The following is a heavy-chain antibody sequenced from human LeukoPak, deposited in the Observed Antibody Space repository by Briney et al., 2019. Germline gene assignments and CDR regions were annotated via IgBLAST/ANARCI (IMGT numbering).Heavy chain of an antibody. Sequence: SETLSLTCTVSGDSITGSSYYWGWIRQPPGKGLEWIGSMYYSGSTYPNPSLKSRVTISADTSKNQFSLKLKSVTAADTAVYYCARQYYDSTGYYYFDYWGQGTLVTVSS. V-gene: IGHV4-39*01. CDR2: MYYSGST. J-gene: IGHJ4*02. CDR3: ARQYYDSTGYYYFDY. D-gene: IGHD3-22*01. CDR1: GDSITGSSYY.